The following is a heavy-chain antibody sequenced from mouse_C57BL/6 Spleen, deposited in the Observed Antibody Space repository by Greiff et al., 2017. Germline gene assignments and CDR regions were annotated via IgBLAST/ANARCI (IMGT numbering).Heavy chain of an antibody. CDR1: GYTFTSYW. CDR2: IAPSASYT. V-gene: IGHV1-69*01. CDR3: ARLDGSSLDY. D-gene: IGHD1-1*01. Sequence: QVQLQQPGAELVMPGASVKLSCKASGYTFTSYWMHWVKQRPGQGLEWIGEIAPSASYTNYNQKFKGKSTLTVDKSSSTAYMQLSSLTSEDAAVYYCARLDGSSLDYWGQGTTLTVSS. J-gene: IGHJ2*01.